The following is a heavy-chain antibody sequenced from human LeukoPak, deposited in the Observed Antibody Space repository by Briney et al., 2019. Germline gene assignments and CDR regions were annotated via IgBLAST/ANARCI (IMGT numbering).Heavy chain of an antibody. V-gene: IGHV4-34*01. D-gene: IGHD2-15*01. CDR2: INHSGST. CDR1: GGSFSGYY. J-gene: IGHJ4*02. CDR3: ASGGYCSGGSCFHSFDY. Sequence: SETLSLTCVVYGGSFSGYYWSWIRQPPGKGLEWIGEINHSGSTNYNPSLKSRVTISVDTSTNQFSLKLSSVTAADTAVYYCASGGYCSGGSCFHSFDYWGQGTLVTVSS.